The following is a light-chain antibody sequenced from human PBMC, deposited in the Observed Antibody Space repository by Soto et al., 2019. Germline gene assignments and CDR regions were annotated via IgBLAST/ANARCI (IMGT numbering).Light chain of an antibody. V-gene: IGKV3-20*01. CDR2: NAF. J-gene: IGKJ4*02. CDR1: EIVGKDY. CDR3: HQYSSAPLT. Sequence: EIVLTQSPYTLSLSPGERVTLSCRASEIVGKDYLGWFQQKPGQAPRVLIYNAFNTAAGIPDRFSGSGSATAFTLTISRLEPEDFAIYYCHQYSSAPLTFGGGTKVDI.